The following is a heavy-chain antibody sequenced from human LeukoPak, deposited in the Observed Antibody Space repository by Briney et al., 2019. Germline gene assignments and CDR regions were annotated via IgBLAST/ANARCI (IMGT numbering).Heavy chain of an antibody. Sequence: SETLSLTCAVSGGSISSSNWWSWVRQPPGKGLEWIGEINHSGSTNYNPSLKSRVTISVDTSKNQFSLKLSSVTAADTAVYYCARHRRITMVRGVIGSLDYWGQGTLVTVSS. J-gene: IGHJ4*02. V-gene: IGHV4-4*02. CDR3: ARHRRITMVRGVIGSLDY. CDR1: GGSISSSNW. CDR2: INHSGST. D-gene: IGHD3-10*01.